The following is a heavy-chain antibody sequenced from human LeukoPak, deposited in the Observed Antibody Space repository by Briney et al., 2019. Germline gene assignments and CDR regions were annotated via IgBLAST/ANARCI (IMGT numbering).Heavy chain of an antibody. D-gene: IGHD1-7*01. J-gene: IGHJ4*02. CDR1: GGCISSGGYY. CDR3: ARNPYNWNYVLGDTDY. Sequence: PSQTLSLTCTVSGGCISSGGYYWSWIRQPPGKGVEGIGYIYHSGSIYYNPSLKSRGTISVDRSKNQFSLKLSSVTAADTAVYYCARNPYNWNYVLGDTDYWGQGTLVTVSS. V-gene: IGHV4-30-2*01. CDR2: IYHSGSI.